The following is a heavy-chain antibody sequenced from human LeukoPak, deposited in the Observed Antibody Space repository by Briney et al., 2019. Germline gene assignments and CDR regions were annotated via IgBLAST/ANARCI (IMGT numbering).Heavy chain of an antibody. D-gene: IGHD2-21*02. CDR2: IYYSGST. Sequence: SETLSLTCTVSGGSISSYYWSWIRQPPGKGLEWIGYIYYSGSTNYNPSLKSRVTISVDTSKNQFSLKLSSVTAADTAVYYCARLVPGLVTALYYFDYWGQGTLVTVSS. CDR1: GGSISSYY. V-gene: IGHV4-59*08. J-gene: IGHJ4*02. CDR3: ARLVPGLVTALYYFDY.